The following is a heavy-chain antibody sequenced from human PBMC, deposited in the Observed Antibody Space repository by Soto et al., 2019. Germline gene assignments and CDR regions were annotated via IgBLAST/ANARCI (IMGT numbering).Heavy chain of an antibody. V-gene: IGHV4-59*12. CDR3: ARGRNDYYGSGSYGMDV. CDR2: FYYSGST. D-gene: IGHD3-10*01. J-gene: IGHJ6*02. Sequence: SETLSLTCTVSGGSISNYYWSWIRQPPGKGLEWIGYFYYSGSTNYNPSLKSRVTISVDTSKNQFSLKLSSVTAADTAVYYCARGRNDYYGSGSYGMDVWGQGTTVTVSS. CDR1: GGSISNYY.